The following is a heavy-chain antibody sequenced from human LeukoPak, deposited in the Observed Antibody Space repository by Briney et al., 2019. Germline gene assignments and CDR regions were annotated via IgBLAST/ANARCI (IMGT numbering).Heavy chain of an antibody. CDR3: ARVPLGYCSGGSCPTWFDP. Sequence: SETLSLTCAVYGGSFSGYYWSWIRQPPGKGLEWIGEINHSGSTNYNPSLKSRVTMSVDTSKNQFSLKLSSVTAADTAVYYCARVPLGYCSGGSCPTWFDPWGQGTLVTASS. CDR1: GGSFSGYY. V-gene: IGHV4-34*01. CDR2: INHSGST. J-gene: IGHJ5*02. D-gene: IGHD2-15*01.